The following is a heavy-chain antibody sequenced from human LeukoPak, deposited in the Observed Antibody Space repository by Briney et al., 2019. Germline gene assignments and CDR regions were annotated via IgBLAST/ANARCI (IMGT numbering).Heavy chain of an antibody. Sequence: SETLSLTCTVSGGSISSYYWSWIRQPPGKGLEWIGYIYYSGSTNYNPSLKSRVTISVDTSKNQFSLKLSSVTAADTAVYYCARSTIFGVVIGGHGKKNYYYYGMDVWGQGTTVTVSS. V-gene: IGHV4-59*01. CDR1: GGSISSYY. J-gene: IGHJ6*02. CDR2: IYYSGST. D-gene: IGHD3-3*01. CDR3: ARSTIFGVVIGGHGKKNYYYYGMDV.